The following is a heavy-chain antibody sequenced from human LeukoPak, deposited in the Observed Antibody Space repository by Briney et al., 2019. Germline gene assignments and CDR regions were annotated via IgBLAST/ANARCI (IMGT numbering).Heavy chain of an antibody. V-gene: IGHV4-30-4*01. CDR3: AGLKYYYDSSGYYYFDY. Sequence: TSETLSLTCTVSGGSISSGDYYWSWIRQPPGKGLEWIGYIYYSGSTYYNPSLKSRVTISVDTSKNQFSLKLSSVTAADTAVYYCAGLKYYYDSSGYYYFDYWGQGTLVTVSS. D-gene: IGHD3-22*01. CDR1: GGSISSGDYY. J-gene: IGHJ4*02. CDR2: IYYSGST.